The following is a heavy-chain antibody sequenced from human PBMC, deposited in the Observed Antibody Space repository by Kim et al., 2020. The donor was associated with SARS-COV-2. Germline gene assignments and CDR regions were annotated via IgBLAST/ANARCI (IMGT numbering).Heavy chain of an antibody. CDR3: ARVGFKWELLSAFDI. J-gene: IGHJ3*02. V-gene: IGHV3-30*13. Sequence: DSVKGRFTISRDNSKNRLYLQRNGLRAEDTAVYYCARVGFKWELLSAFDIWGQGTMVTVSS. D-gene: IGHD1-26*01.